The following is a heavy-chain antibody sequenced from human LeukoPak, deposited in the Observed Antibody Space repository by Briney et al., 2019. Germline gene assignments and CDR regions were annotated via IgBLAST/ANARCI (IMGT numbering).Heavy chain of an antibody. Sequence: ASVKVSCKASGYTFTSYAMRWVRQAPGQRLEWMGWINAGNGNTKYSQKFQGRVTITRDTSASTAYMELSSLRSEDTAVYYCARESGYDSFHFDYWGQGTLVTVSS. CDR3: ARESGYDSFHFDY. CDR1: GYTFTSYA. J-gene: IGHJ4*02. D-gene: IGHD5-12*01. V-gene: IGHV1-3*01. CDR2: INAGNGNT.